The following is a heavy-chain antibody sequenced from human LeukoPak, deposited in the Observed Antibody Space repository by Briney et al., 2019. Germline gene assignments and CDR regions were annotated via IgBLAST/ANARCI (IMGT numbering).Heavy chain of an antibody. J-gene: IGHJ1*01. CDR1: GGSISSSSYY. V-gene: IGHV4-39*01. CDR2: IYYSGST. Sequence: SQTLSLTCTVSGGSISSSSYYWGWIRQPPGKGLEWIGSIYYSGSTYYNPSLKSRVTISVDTSKNQFSLKLSSVTAADTAVYYCARHSRWVGETTQQWGQGTLVTVSS. D-gene: IGHD3-10*01. CDR3: ARHSRWVGETTQQ.